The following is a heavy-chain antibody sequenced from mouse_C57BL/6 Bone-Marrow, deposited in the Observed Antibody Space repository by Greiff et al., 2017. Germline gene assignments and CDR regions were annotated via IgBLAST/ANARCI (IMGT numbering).Heavy chain of an antibody. V-gene: IGHV5-17*01. J-gene: IGHJ3*01. CDR2: ISSGSSTI. CDR3: ARENWDVLFAY. Sequence: EVKLMESGGGLVKPGGSLKLSCAASGFTFSDYGMHWVRQAPEKGLEWVAYISSGSSTIYYADTVKGRFTISRDNAKNTLFLQMTSLRSEDTAMYYCARENWDVLFAYWGQGTLVTVSA. D-gene: IGHD4-1*01. CDR1: GFTFSDYG.